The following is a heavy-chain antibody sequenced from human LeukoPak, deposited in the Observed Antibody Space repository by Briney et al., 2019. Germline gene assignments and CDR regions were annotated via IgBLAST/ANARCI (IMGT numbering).Heavy chain of an antibody. Sequence: SETLSLTCTVSGGSIGSYYWSWIRQPAGKGLEWIGRIYTSGSTNYNPSLKSRVTISVDKSKNQFSLKLSSVTAADTAVYYCARDYGDARGSYYYYYMDVWGKGTTVTVSS. V-gene: IGHV4-4*07. J-gene: IGHJ6*03. CDR1: GGSIGSYY. CDR2: IYTSGST. D-gene: IGHD4-17*01. CDR3: ARDYGDARGSYYYYYMDV.